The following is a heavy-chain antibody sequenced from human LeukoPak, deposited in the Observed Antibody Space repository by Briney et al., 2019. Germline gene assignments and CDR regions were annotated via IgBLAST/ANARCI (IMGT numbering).Heavy chain of an antibody. CDR1: GYTFTGYY. J-gene: IGHJ6*03. V-gene: IGHV1-2*02. CDR2: INPNSGGT. D-gene: IGHD5-24*01. CDR3: ATVNGRDGYNYGGTYYMDV. Sequence: ASVKVSCKASGYTFTGYYMHWVRQAPGQGLEWMGWINPNSGGTNYAQKFQGGVTMTRDTSISTAYMELSRLRSDDTAVYYCATVNGRDGYNYGGTYYMDVWGKGTTVTVSS.